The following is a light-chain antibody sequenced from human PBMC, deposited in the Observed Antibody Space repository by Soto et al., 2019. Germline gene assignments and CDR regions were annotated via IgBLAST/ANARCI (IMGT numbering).Light chain of an antibody. CDR2: AAS. V-gene: IGKV1-8*01. J-gene: IGKJ4*01. CDR3: QHYYSYPLS. CDR1: HGISNY. Sequence: AILMTQSPSSLSASPGDRVTITCRASHGISNYLAWYQQKPGKAPKLLIYAASTLDAGVPSRFSGSGSGTDFTLTISNLQSEDFATYHCQHYYSYPLSFAGGTKVDIK.